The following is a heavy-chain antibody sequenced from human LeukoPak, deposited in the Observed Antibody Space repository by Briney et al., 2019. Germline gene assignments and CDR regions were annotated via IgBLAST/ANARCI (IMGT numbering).Heavy chain of an antibody. D-gene: IGHD2-2*01. Sequence: SETLSLTCAVYGGSFSGYYWSWIRQPPGKGLEWIGEINHGGSTNYNPSLKSRVTISVDTSKNQFSLKLSSVTAADTAVYYCARVRGYCSSTSCYGLLAFDIWGQGTMVTVSS. V-gene: IGHV4-34*01. CDR2: INHGGST. CDR3: ARVRGYCSSTSCYGLLAFDI. J-gene: IGHJ3*02. CDR1: GGSFSGYY.